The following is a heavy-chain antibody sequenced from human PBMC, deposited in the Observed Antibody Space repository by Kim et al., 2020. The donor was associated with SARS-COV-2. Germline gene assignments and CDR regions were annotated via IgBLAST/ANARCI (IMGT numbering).Heavy chain of an antibody. Sequence: NPSLKSRVTISVDTSKNQFSLKLSSVTAADTAVYYCARGRGIAVAGTFDYWGQGTLVTVSS. V-gene: IGHV4-34*01. J-gene: IGHJ4*02. D-gene: IGHD6-19*01. CDR3: ARGRGIAVAGTFDY.